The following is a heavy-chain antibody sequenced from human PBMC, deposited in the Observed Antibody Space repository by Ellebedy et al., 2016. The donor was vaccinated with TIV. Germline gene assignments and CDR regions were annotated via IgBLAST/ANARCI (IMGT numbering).Heavy chain of an antibody. Sequence: GESLKISXAASGFTFSNFWMTWVRLTPGKGLEWVANINQDGTIKQYVDSVKGRFTISRDNAKNSLYLQMNSLRAEDTATYYCARVGEVTRAYYYYAMDVWGQGTTVTVSS. CDR1: GFTFSNFW. J-gene: IGHJ6*02. CDR2: INQDGTIK. CDR3: ARVGEVTRAYYYYAMDV. D-gene: IGHD4-17*01. V-gene: IGHV3-7*01.